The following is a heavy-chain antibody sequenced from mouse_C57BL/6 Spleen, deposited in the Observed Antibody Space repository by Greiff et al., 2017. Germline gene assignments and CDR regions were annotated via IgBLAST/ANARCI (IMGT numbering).Heavy chain of an antibody. V-gene: IGHV5-6*01. CDR1: GFTFSSYG. J-gene: IGHJ4*01. CDR3: ARPTTGYAMDY. CDR2: ISSGGSYT. Sequence: EVKLMESGGDLVKPGGSLKLSCAASGFTFSSYGMSWVRQTPDKRLAWVATISSGGSYTYYPDSVKGRFTISRDNAKNTLYLQMSSLKSEDTAMYYCARPTTGYAMDYWGQGTSVTVSS. D-gene: IGHD1-1*01.